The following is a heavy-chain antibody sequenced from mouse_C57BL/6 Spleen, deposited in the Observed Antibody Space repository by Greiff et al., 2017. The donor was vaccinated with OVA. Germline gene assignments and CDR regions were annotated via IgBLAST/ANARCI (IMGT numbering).Heavy chain of an antibody. D-gene: IGHD3-3*01. CDR2: INPSNGGT. J-gene: IGHJ2*01. V-gene: IGHV1-53*01. CDR1: GYTFTSYW. Sequence: QVQLKQPGTELVKPGASVKLSCKASGYTFTSYWMHWVKQRPGQGLEWIGNINPSNGGTNYNEKFKSKATLTVDKSSSTAYMQLSSLTSEDSAVYYCARWGQPGVYFDYWGQGTTLTVSS. CDR3: ARWGQPGVYFDY.